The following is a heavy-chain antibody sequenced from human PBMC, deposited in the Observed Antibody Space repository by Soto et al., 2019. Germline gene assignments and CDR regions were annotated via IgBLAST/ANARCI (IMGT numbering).Heavy chain of an antibody. V-gene: IGHV3-74*01. D-gene: IGHD4-4*01. J-gene: IGHJ6*02. CDR1: GFTFSVYW. Sequence: EVQLVESGGGLVQPGGSLRLSCAASGFTFSVYWMHWVRQAPGKGLVWVSRIDSDGSTTSYADSVKGRFTISRDNAKSTLYXXXXSLXXXXXXXXYCARPGYSNYGPGVDVWGQGTTVTVSS. CDR3: ARPGYSNYGPGVDV. CDR2: IDSDGSTT.